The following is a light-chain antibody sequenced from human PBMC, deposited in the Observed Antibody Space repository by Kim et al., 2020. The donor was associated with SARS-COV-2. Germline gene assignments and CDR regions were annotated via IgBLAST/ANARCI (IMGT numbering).Light chain of an antibody. CDR3: QQYNYWRT. Sequence: SGSPGEDGTRTRQADQGVGRNLDWDQQKPGQGPRLLIDGASTRATGVPARFSGSGSGTEFTLTITSLQSEDLAIYYCQQYNYWRTFGQGTKVDIK. V-gene: IGKV3-15*01. CDR1: QGVGRN. CDR2: GAS. J-gene: IGKJ1*01.